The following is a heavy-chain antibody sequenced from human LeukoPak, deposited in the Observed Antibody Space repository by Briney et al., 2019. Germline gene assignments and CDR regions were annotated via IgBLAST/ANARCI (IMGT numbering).Heavy chain of an antibody. CDR2: IYYSGST. CDR1: GGSISSYY. V-gene: IGHV4-59*08. J-gene: IGHJ3*02. D-gene: IGHD3-3*01. Sequence: PSETLSLTCTVSGGSISSYYWSWIRQPPGKGLGWIGYIYYSGSTNYNPSLKSRVTISVDTSKNQFSLKLSSVTAADTAVYYCARPYYDFWSGYYTLSGRAFDIWGQGTMVTVSS. CDR3: ARPYYDFWSGYYTLSGRAFDI.